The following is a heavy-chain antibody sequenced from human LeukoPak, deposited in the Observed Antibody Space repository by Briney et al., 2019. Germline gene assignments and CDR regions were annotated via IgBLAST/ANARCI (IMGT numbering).Heavy chain of an antibody. J-gene: IGHJ6*02. D-gene: IGHD3-10*02. V-gene: IGHV3-23*01. CDR1: GFTFSAYA. CDR3: GRDQHYYVAMDV. Sequence: GGSLRLSCEASGFTFSAYAMTWVRQAPGKGLVWVSSIGSDNKPHYSEFVKGRFAISRDNSKSMLFLQQNSLRAEDTALYYCGRDQHYYVAMDVWGQGTTVTVS. CDR2: IGSDNKP.